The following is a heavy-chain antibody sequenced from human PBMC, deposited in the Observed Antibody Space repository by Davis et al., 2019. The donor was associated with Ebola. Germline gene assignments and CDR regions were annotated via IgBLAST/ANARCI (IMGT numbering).Heavy chain of an antibody. D-gene: IGHD3-10*01. CDR2: ISGSGGST. J-gene: IGHJ4*02. Sequence: GESLKISCAASGFTFSSYAMSWVRQAPGKGLEWVSAISGSGGSTYYADSVKGRFTISRDNSKNTLYLQMNSLRAEDTAVYYCAGELWFREFTFDYWGQGTLVTVSS. CDR3: AGELWFREFTFDY. CDR1: GFTFSSYA. V-gene: IGHV3-23*01.